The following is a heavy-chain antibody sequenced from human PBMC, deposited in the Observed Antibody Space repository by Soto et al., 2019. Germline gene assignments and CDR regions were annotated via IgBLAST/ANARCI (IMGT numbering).Heavy chain of an antibody. V-gene: IGHV1-3*01. D-gene: IGHD3-16*02. J-gene: IGHJ5*02. CDR1: GYTFTSYA. Sequence: ASVKVSCKASGYTFTSYAMHWVRQAPGQRLEWMGWINAGNGNTKYSQKFQGRVTITRDTSASTAYMELSSLRSEDTAVYYCAREQHDYVWGSHRYTPFDPWGQGXLVTVSS. CDR2: INAGNGNT. CDR3: AREQHDYVWGSHRYTPFDP.